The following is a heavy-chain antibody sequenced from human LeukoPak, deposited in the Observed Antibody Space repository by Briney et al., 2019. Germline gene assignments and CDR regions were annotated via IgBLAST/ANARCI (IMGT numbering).Heavy chain of an antibody. J-gene: IGHJ4*02. CDR2: ISSSSSYI. V-gene: IGHV3-21*01. CDR3: AREPRADY. Sequence: GGSLRLSCAASGFTFSSYSMNWVRQAPGKGLEWVSSISSSSSYIHYADSVKGRFTISRDNAKNSLYLQMNSLRAEDTAVYYCAREPRADYWGQGTLVTVSS. CDR1: GFTFSSYS.